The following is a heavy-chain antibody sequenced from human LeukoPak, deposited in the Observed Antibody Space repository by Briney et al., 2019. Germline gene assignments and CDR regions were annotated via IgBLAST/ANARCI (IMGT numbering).Heavy chain of an antibody. CDR2: ISWNSGSI. CDR3: AKDPIPFIAVAGTGGVYFDY. CDR1: GFTFDDYA. D-gene: IGHD6-19*01. V-gene: IGHV3-9*01. Sequence: AGGSLRLSCAASGFTFDDYAMHWVRQAPGKGLEWVSGISWNSGSIGYADSVKGRFTISRDNAKNSLYLQMNSLRAEDTALYYCAKDPIPFIAVAGTGGVYFDYWGQGTLVTVSS. J-gene: IGHJ4*02.